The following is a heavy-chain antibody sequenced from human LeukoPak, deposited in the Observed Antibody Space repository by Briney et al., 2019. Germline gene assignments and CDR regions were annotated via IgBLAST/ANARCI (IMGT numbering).Heavy chain of an antibody. CDR2: IIPIFGTA. D-gene: IGHD6-19*01. CDR3: ARGIPFVYSSGWGSGYYFDY. V-gene: IGHV1-69*13. J-gene: IGHJ4*02. Sequence: SVKVSCKASGGTFSSYAISWVRQAPGQGLEWMGGIIPIFGTANYAQKFQGRVTITADESTSTAYMELSSLRSEDTAVYYCARGIPFVYSSGWGSGYYFDYWGQGTLVTVSS. CDR1: GGTFSSYA.